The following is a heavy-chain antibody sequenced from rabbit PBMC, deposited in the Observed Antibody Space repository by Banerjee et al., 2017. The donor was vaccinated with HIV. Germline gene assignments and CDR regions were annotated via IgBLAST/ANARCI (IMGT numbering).Heavy chain of an antibody. V-gene: IGHV1S40*01. CDR1: GFSFSNYY. J-gene: IGHJ4*01. CDR2: IYGGFSNST. D-gene: IGHD8-1*01. Sequence: QSLEESGGDLVKPGASLTLTCTASGFSFSNYYMCWVRQAPGKGLEWIGCIYGGFSNSTYYASWAKGRFTISKTSSTTVTLQMTSLTAADTATYFCAREEGSSYLFNLWGQGTLVTVS. CDR3: AREEGSSYLFNL.